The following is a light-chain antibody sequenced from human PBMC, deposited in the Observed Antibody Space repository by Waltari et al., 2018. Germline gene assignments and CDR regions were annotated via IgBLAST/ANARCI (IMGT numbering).Light chain of an antibody. Sequence: TVMTQSPATLSVYPGQRATLSCRASPSLSNYLDWYQQKPGQAPMLLIYDASTRATGIPARFSGSGSGTEFTLAISSLQSEDIAVYYCQQYGSWPLTFGGGTKVEFK. V-gene: IGKV3-15*01. CDR2: DAS. CDR1: PSLSNY. CDR3: QQYGSWPLT. J-gene: IGKJ4*01.